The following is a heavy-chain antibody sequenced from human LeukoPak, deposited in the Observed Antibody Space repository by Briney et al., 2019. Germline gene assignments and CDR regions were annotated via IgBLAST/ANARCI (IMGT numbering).Heavy chain of an antibody. CDR3: ARRAGDYSHPYDY. CDR1: GYTFSDYY. V-gene: IGHV1-2*02. Sequence: ASVKVSCKAFGYTFSDYYIHWVRQAPGQGLEWMGWINTNSGGTFFAQKFQGRVTMTRDTSTSAVYMELSSLRSDDTAVYYCARRAGDYSHPYDYWGQGTPVTVSS. D-gene: IGHD3-22*01. CDR2: INTNSGGT. J-gene: IGHJ4*02.